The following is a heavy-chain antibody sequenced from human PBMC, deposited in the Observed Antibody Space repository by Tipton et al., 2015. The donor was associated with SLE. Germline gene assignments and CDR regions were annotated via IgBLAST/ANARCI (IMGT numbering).Heavy chain of an antibody. D-gene: IGHD5-18*01. CDR1: GASISSTHW. Sequence: TLSLTCAVSGASISSTHWWSWVRQSPGKEPEWIGEIYQTGVTNYNPSLKSRVTISADRYKNQFSLKLSSVAAADTAVYYCARAWIQLWSDFDCWGQGTLVTVSS. V-gene: IGHV4-4*02. CDR3: ARAWIQLWSDFDC. J-gene: IGHJ4*02. CDR2: IYQTGVT.